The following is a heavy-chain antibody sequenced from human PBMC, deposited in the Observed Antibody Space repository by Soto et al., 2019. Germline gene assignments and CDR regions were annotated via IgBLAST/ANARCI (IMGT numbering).Heavy chain of an antibody. CDR3: ARGYSSSSAAFDY. D-gene: IGHD6-13*01. CDR1: GFTFSSYG. CDR2: ISYDARNK. Sequence: GGSLRLSCAASGFTFSSYGIHWVRQAPGKGLEWVAIISYDARNKYYADSVKGRFTISRDSSKNTLYLQMNSLRADDTAVYYCARGYSSSSAAFDYWGQGTLVTVSS. J-gene: IGHJ4*02. V-gene: IGHV3-30*19.